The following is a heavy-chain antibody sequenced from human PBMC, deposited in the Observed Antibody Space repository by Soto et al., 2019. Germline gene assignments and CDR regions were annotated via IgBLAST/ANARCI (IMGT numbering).Heavy chain of an antibody. CDR1: GGTVRSYW. Sequence: RAPRISCEGSGGTVRSYWMSWVRQDTGKGLEWVANIKQDGSEKYYXDSVKGRXTXXXDNAXNSXYLQMNSLRAEDTAVYYCAREKGGSYFLPFDYWVQGTLVTVFS. CDR2: IKQDGSEK. J-gene: IGHJ4*02. CDR3: AREKGGSYFLPFDY. D-gene: IGHD1-26*01. V-gene: IGHV3-7*03.